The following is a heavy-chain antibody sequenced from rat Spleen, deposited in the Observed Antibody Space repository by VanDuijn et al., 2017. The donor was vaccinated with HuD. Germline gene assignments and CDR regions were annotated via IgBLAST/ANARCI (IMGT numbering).Heavy chain of an antibody. CDR3: ARDWSYHSGFDY. Sequence: QVQLKESGPGLVQPSQTLSLTCTVAGFSPTSYNVHWVRQPSGKGLEWMGVIWNTGGTRYNSALKSRLSISRDTSKSQVFLKMNSLQTEDTATYYCARDWSYHSGFDYWGQGVMVTVSS. CDR2: IWNTGGT. D-gene: IGHD4-3*01. CDR1: GFSPTSYN. J-gene: IGHJ2*01. V-gene: IGHV2-41*01.